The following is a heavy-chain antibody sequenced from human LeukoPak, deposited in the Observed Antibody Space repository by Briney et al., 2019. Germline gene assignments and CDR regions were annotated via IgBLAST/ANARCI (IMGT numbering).Heavy chain of an antibody. Sequence: GASVKVSCKASGYTFTGYYMHWVRQAPGQGLEWMGWMNPNSGNTGYAQKFQGRVTMTWNTSISTAYMELSSLRSEDTAVYYCARTGYGDHAWYLQHWGQGTLLTVSS. CDR2: MNPNSGNT. CDR3: ARTGYGDHAWYLQH. J-gene: IGHJ1*01. V-gene: IGHV1-8*02. CDR1: GYTFTGYY. D-gene: IGHD4-17*01.